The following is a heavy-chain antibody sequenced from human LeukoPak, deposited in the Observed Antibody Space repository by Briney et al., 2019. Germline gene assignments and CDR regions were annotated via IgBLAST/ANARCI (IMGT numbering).Heavy chain of an antibody. CDR1: GFTFSSYG. Sequence: GSLRLSCAASGFTFSSYGMHWVRQAPGKGLEWVAVISYDGSNKYYADSVKGRFTISRDNSKNTLYLQMNSLRAEDTAVYYCAKGPSGWYFDYWGQGTLVTVSS. V-gene: IGHV3-30*18. CDR3: AKGPSGWYFDY. D-gene: IGHD6-19*01. CDR2: ISYDGSNK. J-gene: IGHJ4*02.